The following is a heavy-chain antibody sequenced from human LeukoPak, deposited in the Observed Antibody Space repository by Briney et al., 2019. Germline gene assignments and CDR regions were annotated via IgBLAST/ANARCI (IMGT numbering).Heavy chain of an antibody. CDR1: GFTFSSYS. J-gene: IGHJ4*02. V-gene: IGHV3-21*01. CDR2: ISSSSSYI. D-gene: IGHD2-2*02. Sequence: GGSLRLSCAASGFTFSSYSMNWVRQAPGKGLEWVSSISSSSSYIYYADSVKGRFTISRDNAKNSLYLQMNSLRAEDTAVYYCARDALIVVVPAAIDYWSQGTLVTVSS. CDR3: ARDALIVVVPAAIDY.